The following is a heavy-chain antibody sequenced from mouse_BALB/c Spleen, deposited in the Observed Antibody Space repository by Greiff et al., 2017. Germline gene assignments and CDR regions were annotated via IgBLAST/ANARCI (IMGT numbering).Heavy chain of an antibody. CDR1: GYSITSGYY. CDR3: ARNGQKGMDY. CDR2: ISYSGST. Sequence: EVKLMESGPGLVKPSQSLSLTCSVTGYSITSGYYWNWIRQFPGNKLEWMGYISYSGSTSYNPSLKSRISITRDTSKNQFFLQLNSVTTEDTATYYCARNGQKGMDYWGQGTSVTVSS. D-gene: IGHD3-1*01. V-gene: IGHV3-2*02. J-gene: IGHJ4*01.